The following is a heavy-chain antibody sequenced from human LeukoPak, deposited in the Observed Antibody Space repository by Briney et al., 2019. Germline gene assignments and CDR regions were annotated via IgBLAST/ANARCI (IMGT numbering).Heavy chain of an antibody. J-gene: IGHJ4*02. Sequence: AGGSLRLSCAASGFAFSTYTMNWVRQAPGKGLEWVSSIRSTGSSVYYADSVKGRFTISRDNAKNSLYLQMNSLRAEDTAVYYCARVAGYCNSISNCYSDYWGQGTLVPVSS. V-gene: IGHV3-21*01. CDR3: ARVAGYCNSISNCYSDY. D-gene: IGHD2-2*01. CDR1: GFAFSTYT. CDR2: IRSTGSSV.